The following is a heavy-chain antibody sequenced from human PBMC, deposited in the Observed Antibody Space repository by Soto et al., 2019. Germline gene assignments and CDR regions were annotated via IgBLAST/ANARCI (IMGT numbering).Heavy chain of an antibody. CDR2: IYSGGDT. D-gene: IGHD1-26*01. V-gene: IGHV3-53*01. CDR1: GFTVSSNY. CDR3: ARVVWAATLNWFDP. J-gene: IGHJ5*02. Sequence: EVQLVESGGGLIQPGGSLRLSCAASGFTVSSNYMSWVRQAPGKGLEWVSVIYSGGDTYYTDSVQGRFTISRDNSKNTLYLQMNSLRAEDTAVYYCARVVWAATLNWFDPWGQGTLVTVSS.